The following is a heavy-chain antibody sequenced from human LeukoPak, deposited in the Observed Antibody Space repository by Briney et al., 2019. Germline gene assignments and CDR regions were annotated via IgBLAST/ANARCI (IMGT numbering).Heavy chain of an antibody. CDR1: GFTFSTYW. D-gene: IGHD3-10*02. V-gene: IGHV3-7*01. CDR3: AKFFTGEYVRAFDV. J-gene: IGHJ3*01. Sequence: GGSLRLSCAASGFTFSTYWMSWVRQAPGKGLEWVANIKQDESEKHYVDSVKGRFTISRDNAKNSLYLQMNSLRAEDTAVYYCAKFFTGEYVRAFDVWGQGTMVTVSS. CDR2: IKQDESEK.